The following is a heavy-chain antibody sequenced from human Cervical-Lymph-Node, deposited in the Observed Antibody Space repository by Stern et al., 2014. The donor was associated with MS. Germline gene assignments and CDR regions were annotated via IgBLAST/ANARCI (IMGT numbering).Heavy chain of an antibody. CDR3: ANHPPRRKWDDPNYGMDV. V-gene: IGHV5-51*03. D-gene: IGHD1-1*01. J-gene: IGHJ6*02. Sequence: VQLVQSGAEVKKPGESLKISCKGSGYTFTNNWIAWVRQMPGKGLEWMGIINPDAPIISSTPSLQGLAPTSADKARITPSLHGSTLKPAPSPVYYCANHPPRRKWDDPNYGMDVWGQGTTVTVSS. CDR2: INPDAPII. CDR1: GYTFTNNW.